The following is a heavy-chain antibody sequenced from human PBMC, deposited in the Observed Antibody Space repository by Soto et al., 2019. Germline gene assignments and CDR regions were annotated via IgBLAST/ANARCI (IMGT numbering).Heavy chain of an antibody. D-gene: IGHD2-15*01. V-gene: IGHV4-30-4*01. CDR3: ARCASSCSLGF. Sequence: QVELQESGPGLAKPSQSLSLTCTDSGGSISSGDYYWSCIRQPPGKGLEWIGYIYYSGSTYYNPSLMSRVTISVDTSKNQFSLKLSSVTAADTAVYYCARCASSCSLGFWGQGTLVTVSS. CDR2: IYYSGST. CDR1: GGSISSGDYY. J-gene: IGHJ4*02.